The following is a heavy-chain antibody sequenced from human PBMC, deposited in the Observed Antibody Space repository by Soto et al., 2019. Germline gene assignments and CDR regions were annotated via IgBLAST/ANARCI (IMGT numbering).Heavy chain of an antibody. V-gene: IGHV3-30*18. CDR2: ISHEGGTQ. D-gene: IGHD1-26*01. CDR3: AKEGSPEGSGWADY. J-gene: IGHJ4*02. Sequence: CRAACGVRVNDSVIDVSRQTPGKGLEWVAVISHEGGTQYYADSVRGRFTVSRDNSKNILYLQRDSLRPEDTAVYFYAKEGSPEGSGWADYWVQRSFVTV. CDR1: GVRVNDSV.